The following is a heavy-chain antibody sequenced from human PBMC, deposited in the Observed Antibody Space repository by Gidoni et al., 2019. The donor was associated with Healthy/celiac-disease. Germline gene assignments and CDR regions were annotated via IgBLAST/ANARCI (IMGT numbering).Heavy chain of an antibody. CDR3: ASITGVNWFDP. CDR1: GGSISSYY. J-gene: IGHJ5*02. V-gene: IGHV4-59*01. D-gene: IGHD1-20*01. CDR2: IYYSGST. Sequence: QVQLQESCPGLVTPSETLSLTCTVSGGSISSYYWSWIRQPPGKGLEWIGYIYYSGSTNYNPSLKCRVTISVDTSKNQFSLKLSSVTAADTAVYYCASITGVNWFDPWGQGTLVTVSS.